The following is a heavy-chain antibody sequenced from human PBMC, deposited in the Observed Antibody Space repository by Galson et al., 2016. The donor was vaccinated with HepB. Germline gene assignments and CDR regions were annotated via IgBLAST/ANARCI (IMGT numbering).Heavy chain of an antibody. D-gene: IGHD3-10*01. V-gene: IGHV3-23*01. CDR1: GLTFSSYA. CDR3: ASHAASGSYSDYFPH. CDR2: ITDNGGHT. J-gene: IGHJ1*01. Sequence: SLRLSCAASGLTFSSYAMTWVRQAPGKGLEWVSTITDNGGHTYYADSVKGRFTISRDNSKNTRYLQMNSLRAEDTALYYCASHAASGSYSDYFPHWGQGTLVTVSS.